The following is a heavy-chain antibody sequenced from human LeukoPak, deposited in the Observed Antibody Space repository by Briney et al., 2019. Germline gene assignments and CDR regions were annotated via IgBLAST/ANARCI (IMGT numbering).Heavy chain of an antibody. CDR1: GFTFSSYG. Sequence: PGRSLRLSCGASGFTFSSYGMHWVRQGPGKGLEWVAVISYDGGNKYYADSVKGRFTISRDNSKNTLYLQMNSLRSEDTAVYYCARDLLAYCGGDCFGDMDVWGQGTTVTVSS. CDR3: ARDLLAYCGGDCFGDMDV. D-gene: IGHD2-21*02. V-gene: IGHV3-30*03. CDR2: ISYDGGNK. J-gene: IGHJ6*02.